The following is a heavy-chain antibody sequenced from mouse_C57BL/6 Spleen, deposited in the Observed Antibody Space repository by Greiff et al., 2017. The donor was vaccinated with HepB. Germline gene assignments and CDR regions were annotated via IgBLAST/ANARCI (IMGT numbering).Heavy chain of an antibody. D-gene: IGHD2-10*01. V-gene: IGHV1-50*01. CDR3: ARGRAYYGNRYWYFDV. Sequence: QVQLQQPGAELVKPGASVKLSCKASGHTFTSYWMQWVKQRPGQGLEWIGEIDPSDSYTNYNQKFKGKATLTVDPSSSTAYMQLSSLTSEDSAVYYCARGRAYYGNRYWYFDVWGTGTTVTVSS. J-gene: IGHJ1*03. CDR2: IDPSDSYT. CDR1: GHTFTSYW.